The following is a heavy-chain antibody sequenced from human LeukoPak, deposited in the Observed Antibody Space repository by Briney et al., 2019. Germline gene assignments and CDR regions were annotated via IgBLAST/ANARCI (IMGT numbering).Heavy chain of an antibody. CDR3: ASSRFLEWLSAPPN. D-gene: IGHD3-3*01. CDR2: ISSSSSYI. CDR1: GFTFSDYY. Sequence: SGGSLRLSCAASGFTFSDYYMSWIRQAPGKGLEWVSYISSSSSYIYYADSVKGRFTISRDNAKNSLYLQMNSLRAEDTAVYYCASSRFLEWLSAPPNWGQGTLVTVSS. J-gene: IGHJ4*02. V-gene: IGHV3-11*06.